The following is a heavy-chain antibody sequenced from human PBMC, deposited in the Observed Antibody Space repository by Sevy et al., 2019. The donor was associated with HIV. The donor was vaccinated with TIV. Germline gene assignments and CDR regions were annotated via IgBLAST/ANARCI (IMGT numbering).Heavy chain of an antibody. CDR3: ARAAANYYYAMDV. V-gene: IGHV4-59*01. CDR1: GDSFSGYY. Sequence: SETLSLTCTVFGDSFSGYYWSWIRQSPGKGLQWIGYIYYNGRTNYDPSLKSRVTISTDTSKNQFSLKLSSVTAADTAIYYCARAAANYYYAMDVWGQGTTVTVSS. J-gene: IGHJ6*02. CDR2: IYYNGRT.